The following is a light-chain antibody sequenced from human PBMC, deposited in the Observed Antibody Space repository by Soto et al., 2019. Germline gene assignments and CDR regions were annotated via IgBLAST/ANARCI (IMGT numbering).Light chain of an antibody. CDR2: SAS. Sequence: DIQMTQSPSSLSASVGDRVTITCRASQTISTYLHWYQQKPGKAPKLLIYSASSVQSGVPSRFSGSGSGTDFTLTISSLQPEDFASYYCQQSYSSPWTFGQGTKVEFK. CDR3: QQSYSSPWT. V-gene: IGKV1-39*01. J-gene: IGKJ1*01. CDR1: QTISTY.